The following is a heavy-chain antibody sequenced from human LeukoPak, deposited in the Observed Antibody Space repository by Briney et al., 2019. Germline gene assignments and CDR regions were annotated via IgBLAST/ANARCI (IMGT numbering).Heavy chain of an antibody. J-gene: IGHJ4*02. CDR1: GVSISSGGYY. Sequence: PSQTLSLTCTVSGVSISSGGYYWRWIRQHPGKGLEWIGYIYYSGSTYYNPSLKSRFTISVDTSKNQFSLKLSSVTAADTAVYYCARCGIAAAGDYFDYWGQGTLVTVSS. CDR2: IYYSGST. V-gene: IGHV4-31*03. CDR3: ARCGIAAAGDYFDY. D-gene: IGHD6-13*01.